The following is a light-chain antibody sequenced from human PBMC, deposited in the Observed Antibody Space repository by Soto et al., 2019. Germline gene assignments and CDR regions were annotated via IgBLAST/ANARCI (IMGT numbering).Light chain of an antibody. CDR3: AAWDDSLSGKV. Sequence: QSVLTQPPSASGTPVQRVTISRSGSSSNIGSNYVYWYQQLPGTAPKLLIYRNNQRPSGVPDRFSGSKSGTSASLAISGLRSEDEADYYCAAWDDSLSGKVFGTGTKVTVL. V-gene: IGLV1-47*01. CDR2: RNN. J-gene: IGLJ1*01. CDR1: SSNIGSNY.